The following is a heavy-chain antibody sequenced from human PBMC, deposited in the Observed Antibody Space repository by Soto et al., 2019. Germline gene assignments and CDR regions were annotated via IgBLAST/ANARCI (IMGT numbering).Heavy chain of an antibody. CDR2: ISSSGITI. D-gene: IGHD1-26*01. J-gene: IGHJ6*03. V-gene: IGHV3-11*01. CDR3: AGESFPAGKTLVDYSHYYMDV. CDR1: GFTFSDYY. Sequence: QVQLVESGGGLVKPGGSLRLSCAASGFTFSDYYMSWIRQAPGKGLEWVSYISSSGITIYYADSVKGRFTISRDNAKNSLYLQMNSLRAEDTAVYYCAGESFPAGKTLVDYSHYYMDVWGKGTTVTVSS.